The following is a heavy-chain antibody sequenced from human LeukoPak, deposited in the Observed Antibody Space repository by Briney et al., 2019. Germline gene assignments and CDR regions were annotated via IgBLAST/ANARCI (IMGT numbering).Heavy chain of an antibody. D-gene: IGHD2-8*01. CDR2: ISYDGSNK. J-gene: IGHJ4*02. Sequence: GGSLRLSCAASGFTFSSYAMHWVRRAPGKGLEWVAVISYDGSNKYYADSVKGRFTISRDNSKNTLYLQMNSLRAEDTAVYYCAKGPCTNGVCYMFDYWGQGTLVTVSS. CDR1: GFTFSSYA. CDR3: AKGPCTNGVCYMFDY. V-gene: IGHV3-30-3*01.